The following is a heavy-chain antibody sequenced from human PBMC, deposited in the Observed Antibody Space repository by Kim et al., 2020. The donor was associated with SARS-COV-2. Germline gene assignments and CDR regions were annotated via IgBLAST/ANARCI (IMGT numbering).Heavy chain of an antibody. Sequence: ASVKVSCKASGYTFTNYYVHWVRQAPGQGLEWVGAINPSGGNTIHAQRFQGRITMTTDTSTSTIYMELNSLTSEDTAVYYCAREGTSVGVLMGLDHWCQGTLATVPS. CDR2: INPSGGNT. D-gene: IGHD3-3*01. CDR1: GYTFTNYY. V-gene: IGHV1-46*01. CDR3: AREGTSVGVLMGLDH. J-gene: IGHJ4*02.